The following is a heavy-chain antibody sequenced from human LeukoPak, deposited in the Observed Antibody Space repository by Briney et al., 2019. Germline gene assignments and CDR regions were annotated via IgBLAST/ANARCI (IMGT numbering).Heavy chain of an antibody. J-gene: IGHJ4*02. Sequence: PGGSLRLSCAASGFTFSSYGMHWVGQAPGKGLDWVAFIRYDGTTTYYADSVKGRFTISRDNSKDTLYLQMNSLRAEDTAVYYCAKTGSSGWYVEYWGQGTLVTVFS. D-gene: IGHD6-19*01. CDR2: IRYDGTTT. CDR1: GFTFSSYG. V-gene: IGHV3-30*02. CDR3: AKTGSSGWYVEY.